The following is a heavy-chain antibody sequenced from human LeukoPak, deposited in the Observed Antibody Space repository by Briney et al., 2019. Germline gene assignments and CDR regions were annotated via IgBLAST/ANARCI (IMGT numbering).Heavy chain of an antibody. CDR1: GGSISSGDYY. V-gene: IGHV4-30-4*01. CDR3: ARSNVLLWFGDSQNYGMDV. Sequence: SQTLSLTCTVSGGSISSGDYYWSWIRQPPGKGLEWIGYIYYSGSTYYNPSLKSRVTISVDTSKNQFSLKLSSVTAADTAVYYCARSNVLLWFGDSQNYGMDVWGSGTTVTVSS. CDR2: IYYSGST. J-gene: IGHJ6*04. D-gene: IGHD3-10*01.